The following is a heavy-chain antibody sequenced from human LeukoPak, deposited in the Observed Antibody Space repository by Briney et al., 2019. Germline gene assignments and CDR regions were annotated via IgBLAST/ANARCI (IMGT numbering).Heavy chain of an antibody. Sequence: ASVKVSCKASGYTFTSYDINWVRQATGQGLEWMGWMNPNSGNTGYAQKFQGRVTMTRDTSISTAYMELSSLRSEDTAVYYCVRGMVGATARGHYWGQGTLVTVSS. CDR3: VRGMVGATARGHY. D-gene: IGHD1-26*01. V-gene: IGHV1-8*01. CDR2: MNPNSGNT. CDR1: GYTFTSYD. J-gene: IGHJ4*02.